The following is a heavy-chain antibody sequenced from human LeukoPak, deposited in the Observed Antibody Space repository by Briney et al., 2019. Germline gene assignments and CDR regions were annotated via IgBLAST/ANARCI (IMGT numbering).Heavy chain of an antibody. D-gene: IGHD3-10*01. Sequence: GGSLRLSCAASGFTFSTYALTWVRQAPGKGLDWVSIISVSGGITNYAESVKGRFTISRDNSKNTLYLQMNTLRAEDTAVYYCAKSPGDREGIDFWGQGTLVTVSS. CDR3: AKSPGDREGIDF. V-gene: IGHV3-23*01. CDR1: GFTFSTYA. J-gene: IGHJ4*02. CDR2: ISVSGGIT.